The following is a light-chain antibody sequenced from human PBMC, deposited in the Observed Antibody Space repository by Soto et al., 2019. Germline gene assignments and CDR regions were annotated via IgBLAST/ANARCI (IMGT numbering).Light chain of an antibody. Sequence: QSALTQPASVSGSPGQSITISCTGTSSDVGAYSYVSWYQQHPGKAPKLIIYDVSDRPLGISNRFSGSKSDNTASLTISGLQAEDEAEYYCSSYTSSRTYVFGTGTKVTVL. V-gene: IGLV2-14*01. J-gene: IGLJ1*01. CDR1: SSDVGAYSY. CDR2: DVS. CDR3: SSYTSSRTYV.